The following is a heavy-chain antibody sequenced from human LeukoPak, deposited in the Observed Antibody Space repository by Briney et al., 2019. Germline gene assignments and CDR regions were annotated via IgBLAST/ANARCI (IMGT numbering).Heavy chain of an antibody. CDR1: GFTFSSYN. CDR2: ISSSSSIM. D-gene: IGHD5-12*01. J-gene: IGHJ4*02. CDR3: ARDGWL. V-gene: IGHV3-48*01. Sequence: GGSLKLSCAASGFTFSSYNMNWVRQAPGKGLEWVSYISSSSSIMYYADSVKGRFTISRDNAKNSLYLQMNSLRADDTAVYYCARDGWLRGQGTLVTVSS.